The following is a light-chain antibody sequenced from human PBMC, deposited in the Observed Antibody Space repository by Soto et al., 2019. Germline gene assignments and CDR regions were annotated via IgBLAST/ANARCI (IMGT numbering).Light chain of an antibody. CDR2: EVT. V-gene: IGLV2-14*01. Sequence: SVLSQPASVSGSPGQTIAISCTGTSSDVGGYNAVSWYQHHPGKAPKLIIYEVTHRPSGVSDRFSASKSGNTASLTISGIHAEDEADYYCNSFRVSHLYVFGTGTKVTVL. CDR1: SSDVGGYNA. J-gene: IGLJ1*01. CDR3: NSFRVSHLYV.